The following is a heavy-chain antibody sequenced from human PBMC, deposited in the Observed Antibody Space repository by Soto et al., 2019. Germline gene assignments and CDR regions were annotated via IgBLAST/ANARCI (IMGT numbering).Heavy chain of an antibody. CDR1: GFTFSDHY. D-gene: IGHD3-22*01. V-gene: IGHV3-11*01. CDR2: ISSSGDII. Sequence: GGSLRLSCAASGFTFSDHYMSWIRQAPGKGLEWVSNISSSGDIIYYADSVKGRFTISRDNAKNSLYLQMNSLRAEDTAVYYCARDPGYYDSSGYFDYWGQGTLVTVSS. J-gene: IGHJ4*02. CDR3: ARDPGYYDSSGYFDY.